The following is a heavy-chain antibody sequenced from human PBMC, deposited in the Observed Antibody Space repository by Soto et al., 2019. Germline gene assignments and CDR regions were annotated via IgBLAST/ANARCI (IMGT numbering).Heavy chain of an antibody. V-gene: IGHV5-51*01. CDR1: GYIFTSYW. Sequence: PGESLKISCNGSGYIFTSYWIGWMRQMPGKGLEWMGIIYPGDSDTRYSPSFQGQVTISADKSISTAYLQWSSLKASDTAMYYCARGGYSSSWFPFWFDPWGQGTLVTVSS. J-gene: IGHJ5*02. CDR3: ARGGYSSSWFPFWFDP. D-gene: IGHD6-13*01. CDR2: IYPGDSDT.